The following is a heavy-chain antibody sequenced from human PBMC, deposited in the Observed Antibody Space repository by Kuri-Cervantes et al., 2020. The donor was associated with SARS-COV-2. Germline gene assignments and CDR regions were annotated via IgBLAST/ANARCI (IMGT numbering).Heavy chain of an antibody. V-gene: IGHV2-70*11. CDR1: GGSFSGYY. CDR2: IDWDDGK. D-gene: IGHD3-10*01. J-gene: IGHJ4*02. CDR3: ARAYGSGNYRLDY. Sequence: TLSLTCAVYGGSFSGYYWSWIRQPPGKALEWLARIDWDDGKYYSTSLTTRLTVSKDTSRNQVVLTMTNMDPADTATYYCARAYGSGNYRLDYWGQGTLVTVSS.